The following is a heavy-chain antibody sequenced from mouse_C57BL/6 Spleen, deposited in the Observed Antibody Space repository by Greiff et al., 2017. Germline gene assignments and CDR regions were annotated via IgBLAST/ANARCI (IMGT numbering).Heavy chain of an antibody. D-gene: IGHD1-1*01. V-gene: IGHV1-80*01. CDR3: ARGGDYYGSSYDY. Sequence: QVQLQQSGAELVKPGASVKISCTASGYAFSSYWMNWVKQRPGKGLEWIGQIYPGDGDTNYNGKFKGKATLTADKSSSTAYMQLSSLTSEDSAAYFCARGGDYYGSSYDYWGQGTTLTVSS. CDR1: GYAFSSYW. J-gene: IGHJ2*01. CDR2: IYPGDGDT.